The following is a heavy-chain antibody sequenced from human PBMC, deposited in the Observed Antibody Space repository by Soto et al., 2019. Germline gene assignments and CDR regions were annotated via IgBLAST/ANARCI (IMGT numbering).Heavy chain of an antibody. Sequence: QVQLQESGPGLGKPSQTLSLTCTVSGGSISSGDYYWSWIRQPPGKGLEWIGYIYYSGSTYYNPSLKSRVTISVDTSKNQFSLKLSSVTAADTAVYYCARDRAVTTLREYYFDYWGQGTLVTFSS. CDR2: IYYSGST. V-gene: IGHV4-30-4*01. D-gene: IGHD4-4*01. CDR3: ARDRAVTTLREYYFDY. CDR1: GGSISSGDYY. J-gene: IGHJ4*02.